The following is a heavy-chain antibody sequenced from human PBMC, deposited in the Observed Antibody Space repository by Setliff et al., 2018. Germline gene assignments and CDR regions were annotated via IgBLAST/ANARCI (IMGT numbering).Heavy chain of an antibody. CDR3: ARDNTMVGATDY. V-gene: IGHV4-4*07. CDR1: GGSIINSYY. J-gene: IGHJ4*02. CDR2: ISTSGNT. D-gene: IGHD1-26*01. Sequence: KPSETLSLTCTVSGGSIINSYYWSWIRQPAGKGLEWIGRISTSGNTNYNPSLKSRVTVSLDTSKNQFSLKLTSMTAADTAVYFCARDNTMVGATDYWGLGALVTVSS.